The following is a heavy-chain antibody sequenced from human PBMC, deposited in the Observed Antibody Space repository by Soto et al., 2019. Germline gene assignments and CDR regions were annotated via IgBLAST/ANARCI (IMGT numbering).Heavy chain of an antibody. V-gene: IGHV1-18*01. CDR3: ARMGDVPYYYSGLDV. CDR1: GYSFTRYG. J-gene: IGHJ6*02. D-gene: IGHD3-16*01. Sequence: QVQLVQSGAEVKKPGASVKVSCKASGYSFTRYGISWVRQAPGQGLEWMGWISGYNANTNYPENLQGRVTMTTDTSTSTAYMAVRTLISDDTAVYYCARMGDVPYYYSGLDVWGQGTTVTVSS. CDR2: ISGYNANT.